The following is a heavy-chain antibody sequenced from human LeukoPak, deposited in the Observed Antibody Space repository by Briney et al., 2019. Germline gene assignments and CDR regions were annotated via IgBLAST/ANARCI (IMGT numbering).Heavy chain of an antibody. CDR2: IYYSGST. Sequence: SETLSLTCTVSGGSISSSSYCWGWIRQPPGKGLEWIGSIYYSGSTYYKPSFKSRVTISVDTSKNQFSLKLSSVTAADTAVYYCLKYQLGDWFDPWGQGTLVTVSS. CDR3: LKYQLGDWFDP. D-gene: IGHD2-2*01. J-gene: IGHJ5*02. V-gene: IGHV4-39*01. CDR1: GGSISSSSYC.